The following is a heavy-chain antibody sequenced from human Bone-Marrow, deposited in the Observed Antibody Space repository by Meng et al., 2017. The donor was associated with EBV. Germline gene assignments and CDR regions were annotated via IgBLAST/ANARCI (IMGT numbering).Heavy chain of an antibody. CDR3: ARGWGRGYSGPLDY. D-gene: IGHD5-12*01. Sequence: RVPSGAEWKKPGSSVKVSCKASGGTFSSYAISWVRQAPGQGLEWMGGIIPIFGTANYAQKFQGRVTITADESTSTAYMELSSLRSEDTAVYYCARGWGRGYSGPLDYWGQGTLVTVSS. CDR1: GGTFSSYA. V-gene: IGHV1-69*01. CDR2: IIPIFGTA. J-gene: IGHJ4*02.